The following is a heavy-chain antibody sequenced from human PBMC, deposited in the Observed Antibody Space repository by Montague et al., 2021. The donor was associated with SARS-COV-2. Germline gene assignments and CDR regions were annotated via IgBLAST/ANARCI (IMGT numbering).Heavy chain of an antibody. CDR2: ISYDGSNE. J-gene: IGHJ6*02. D-gene: IGHD3-22*01. Sequence: SLRLSCAASEFTFNIYAMHWVRQAPGKGLEWVAVISYDGSNEHYADSVKGRSTISRDNSKNTVYLRMDSLRAEDTGVYYCARDGDLSGYSATNGLDVWGQGTTVTVS. CDR3: ARDGDLSGYSATNGLDV. V-gene: IGHV3-30*04. CDR1: EFTFNIYA.